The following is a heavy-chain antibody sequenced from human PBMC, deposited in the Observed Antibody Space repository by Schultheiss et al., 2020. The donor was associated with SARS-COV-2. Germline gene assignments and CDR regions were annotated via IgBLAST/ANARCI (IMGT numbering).Heavy chain of an antibody. CDR2: ISSSSSYI. D-gene: IGHD3-22*01. CDR1: GFTFSSYA. CDR3: ARDPYYDSSGYYYGYYYYGMDV. V-gene: IGHV3-21*01. J-gene: IGHJ6*02. Sequence: GGSLRLSCAASGFTFSSYAMSWVRQAPGKGLEWVSSISSSSSYIYYADSVKGRFTISRDNAKNSLYLQMDSLRAEDTAVYYCARDPYYDSSGYYYGYYYYGMDVWGQGTTVTVSS.